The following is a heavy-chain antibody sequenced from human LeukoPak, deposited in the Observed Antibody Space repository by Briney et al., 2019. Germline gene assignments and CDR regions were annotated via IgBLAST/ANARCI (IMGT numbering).Heavy chain of an antibody. D-gene: IGHD3-3*01. CDR2: IYYSGST. Sequence: KPSETLSLTCTVSGGSISSSSYYWGWIRQPPGKGLEWIGNIYYSGSTYYNPSLKSRVTISVDTSKNQFSLKLSSVTAADTAVYYCARQGGELEWLFSDAFDIWGQGTMVTVSS. CDR3: ARQGGELEWLFSDAFDI. J-gene: IGHJ3*02. V-gene: IGHV4-39*01. CDR1: GGSISSSSYY.